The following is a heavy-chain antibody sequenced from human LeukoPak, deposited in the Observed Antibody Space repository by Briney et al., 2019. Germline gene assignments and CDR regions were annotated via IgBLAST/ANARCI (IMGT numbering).Heavy chain of an antibody. CDR3: ARDIPTYSRYNWFDP. CDR2: INTNTGNP. J-gene: IGHJ5*02. V-gene: IGHV7-4-1*02. Sequence: GASVKDSCKASGYTFTSYAMNWVRQAPGQGLEWMGWINTNTGNPTYAQGFTGRFVFSLDTSVSTAYLQISSLKAEDTAVYYCARDIPTYSRYNWFDPWGQGTLVTVSS. CDR1: GYTFTSYA. D-gene: IGHD2-15*01.